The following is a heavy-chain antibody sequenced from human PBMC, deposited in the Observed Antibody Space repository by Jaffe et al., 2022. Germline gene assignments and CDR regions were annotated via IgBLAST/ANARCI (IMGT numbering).Heavy chain of an antibody. V-gene: IGHV3-23*01. CDR3: ATDIVVVVAATGRD. CDR1: GFTFSSYA. Sequence: EVQLLESGGGLVQPGGSLRLSCAASGFTFSSYAMSWVRQAPGKGLEWVSAISGSGGSTYYADSVKGRFTISRDNSKNTLYLQMNSLRAEDTAVYYCATDIVVVVAATGRDWGQGTLVTVSS. D-gene: IGHD2-15*01. CDR2: ISGSGGST. J-gene: IGHJ4*02.